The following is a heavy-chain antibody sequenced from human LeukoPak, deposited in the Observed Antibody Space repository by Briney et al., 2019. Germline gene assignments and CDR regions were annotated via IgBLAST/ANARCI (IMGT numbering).Heavy chain of an antibody. D-gene: IGHD3-22*01. Sequence: GGSLRLSCAASGFTVSSNYMSWVRQAPGKGLEWVAVISYDGSNKYYADSVKGRFTISRDNSKNTLYLQMNSLRAEDTAVYYCAKDIYYYDSSRYFQHWGQGTLVTVSS. CDR1: GFTVSSNY. CDR3: AKDIYYYDSSRYFQH. CDR2: ISYDGSNK. J-gene: IGHJ1*01. V-gene: IGHV3-30*18.